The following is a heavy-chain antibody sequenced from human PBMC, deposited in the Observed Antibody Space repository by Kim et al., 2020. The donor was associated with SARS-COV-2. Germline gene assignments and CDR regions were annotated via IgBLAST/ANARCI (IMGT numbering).Heavy chain of an antibody. D-gene: IGHD6-6*01. CDR3: AKARLEYSSSGCGMDV. V-gene: IGHV3-9*01. Sequence: SVKGSFTISIDNARNTLKLQMNSLRAEDTALYYCAKARLEYSSSGCGMDVWGQGTTVTVSS. J-gene: IGHJ6*02.